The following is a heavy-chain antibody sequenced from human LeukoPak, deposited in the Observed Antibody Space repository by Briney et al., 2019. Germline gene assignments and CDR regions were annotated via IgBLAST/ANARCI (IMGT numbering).Heavy chain of an antibody. Sequence: GGSLRLSCAASGFIFSHHGMHWVRQAPGQGLEWVAVIWSDGTNRFYADSVKGRFTISRDNSQNTVFLQMDSLRVKDTAIYYCARDAQRGFDYSNSLKYWGHGTLVTVSS. V-gene: IGHV3-33*01. CDR2: IWSDGTNR. CDR3: ARDAQRGFDYSNSLKY. J-gene: IGHJ4*01. CDR1: GFIFSHHG. D-gene: IGHD4-11*01.